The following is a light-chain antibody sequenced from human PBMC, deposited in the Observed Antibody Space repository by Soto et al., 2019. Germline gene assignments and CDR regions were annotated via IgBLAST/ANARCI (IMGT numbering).Light chain of an antibody. CDR3: QQLNTYLMYT. V-gene: IGKV1-9*01. J-gene: IGKJ2*01. CDR1: QGISND. CDR2: AAS. Sequence: DIQLTQSPSFLSASVGDRVTITCRASQGISNDLAWYQQKPGKAPQLLIYAASTLQSGVPSRFSGSGSGTEFTLTISSLQSEDVATYYCQQLNTYLMYTFGQGTKLEIK.